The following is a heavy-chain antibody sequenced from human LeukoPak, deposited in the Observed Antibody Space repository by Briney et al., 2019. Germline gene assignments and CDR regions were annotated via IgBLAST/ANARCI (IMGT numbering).Heavy chain of an antibody. CDR2: VGYSSSTI. CDR1: GFTFSSYS. CDR3: ARDAHIVRGVNPLDY. D-gene: IGHD3-10*01. V-gene: IGHV3-48*02. J-gene: IGHJ4*02. Sequence: PGGSLRLSCAASGFTFSSYSMNWVRQAPGKGLEWISYVGYSSSTIYYADSVKGRFTISRDNAKNSLYVQMNSLRDEDTAVYYCARDAHIVRGVNPLDYWGQGTLVTVSS.